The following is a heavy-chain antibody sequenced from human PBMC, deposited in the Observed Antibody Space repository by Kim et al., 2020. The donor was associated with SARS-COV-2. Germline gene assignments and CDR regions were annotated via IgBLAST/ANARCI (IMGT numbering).Heavy chain of an antibody. J-gene: IGHJ3*02. CDR3: ARGDTYCSSTSCYYDAFDI. Sequence: GGSLRLSCAASGFTFSDYYMSWIRQAPGKGLEWVSYISSSGSYTNYADSVKGRFTISRDNAKNSLYLQMNSLRAEDTAVYYCARGDTYCSSTSCYYDAFDIWGQGTMVTVSS. CDR2: ISSSGSYT. V-gene: IGHV3-11*06. D-gene: IGHD2-2*01. CDR1: GFTFSDYY.